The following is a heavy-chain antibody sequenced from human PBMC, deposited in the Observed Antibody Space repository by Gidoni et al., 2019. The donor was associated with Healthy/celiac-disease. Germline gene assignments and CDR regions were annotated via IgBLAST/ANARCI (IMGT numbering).Heavy chain of an antibody. CDR3: ARGRGRFTSHAEPV. CDR2: INHSGSN. Sequence: QVQLQQWGAGLLKPSETLSLTCAVYGGSFSGYYWSLIRQPPGKGLEWIGEINHSGSNNYNPSLKSRVTISVDTSKNQFSLKLSSVTAADTAVYYCARGRGRFTSHAEPVWGQGTTVTVSS. V-gene: IGHV4-34*01. CDR1: GGSFSGYY. D-gene: IGHD3-3*01. J-gene: IGHJ6*02.